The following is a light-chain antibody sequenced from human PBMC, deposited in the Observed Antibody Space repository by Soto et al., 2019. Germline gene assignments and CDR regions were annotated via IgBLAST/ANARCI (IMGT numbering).Light chain of an antibody. CDR2: GAS. Sequence: EIVMTQSPATLSVSPGERATLSCRASQGVSRNLAWYQQRPGQAPRLLIFGASTRATGVPARFSGGGSGTDFTLTISSLQSEDFAIYYCQHYNNWPPWTFGQGTKVDIK. CDR1: QGVSRN. J-gene: IGKJ1*01. CDR3: QHYNNWPPWT. V-gene: IGKV3D-15*01.